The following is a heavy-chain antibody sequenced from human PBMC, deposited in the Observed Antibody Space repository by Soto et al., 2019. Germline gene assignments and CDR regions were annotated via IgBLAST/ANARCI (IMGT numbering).Heavy chain of an antibody. J-gene: IGHJ4*02. Sequence: GGSLRLSCAASGFTFSSYGMHWVRQAPGKGLEWVAVIWYDGSNRYHADSVKGRFTISRDNSKNTLYLQMNSLRAEDTAVYYYARDTHTGDFGYWGQGTLVTVSS. CDR3: ARDTHTGDFGY. D-gene: IGHD3-10*01. CDR1: GFTFSSYG. CDR2: IWYDGSNR. V-gene: IGHV3-33*01.